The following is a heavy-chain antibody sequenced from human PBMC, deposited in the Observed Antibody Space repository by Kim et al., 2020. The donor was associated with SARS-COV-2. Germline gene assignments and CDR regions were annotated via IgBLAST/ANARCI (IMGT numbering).Heavy chain of an antibody. V-gene: IGHV3-21*01. J-gene: IGHJ6*02. CDR1: GFTFSSYS. Sequence: GGSLRLSCAASGFTFSSYSMNWVRQAPGKGLEWVSSISSSSSYIYYADSVKGRFTISRDNAKNSLYLQMNSLRAEDTAVYYCARGLRFLDPYGMDVWGQGTTVTVSS. D-gene: IGHD3-3*01. CDR3: ARGLRFLDPYGMDV. CDR2: ISSSSSYI.